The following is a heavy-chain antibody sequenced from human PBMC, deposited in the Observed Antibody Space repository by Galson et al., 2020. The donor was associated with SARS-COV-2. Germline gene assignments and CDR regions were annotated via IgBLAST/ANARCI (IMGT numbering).Heavy chain of an antibody. Sequence: TLSLTCAISGDSVSRNSAAWNWIRQSPSRGLEWLGRTYYMSRWYNDYAPSMRGRIIINPDTSKNQFSLHLNSVTPEDTAVYYCGRDGGSGHDYYDYWGQGTLVTVSS. CDR3: GRDGGSGHDYYDY. CDR1: GDSVSRNSAA. V-gene: IGHV6-1*01. J-gene: IGHJ4*02. D-gene: IGHD5-12*01. CDR2: TYYMSRWYN.